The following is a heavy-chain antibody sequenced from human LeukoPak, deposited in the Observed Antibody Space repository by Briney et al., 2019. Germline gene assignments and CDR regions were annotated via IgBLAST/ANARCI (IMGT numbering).Heavy chain of an antibody. CDR1: GFTFSRYA. J-gene: IGHJ4*02. V-gene: IGHV3-23*01. CDR2: MSSSGESP. CDR3: AKKSRDGYNPFDY. Sequence: GASLRLSCAASGFTFSRYAMSWVRQAPGKGLEWVSGMSSSGESPYYADSVKGRFTISRDNSKNTLYLEINSLRAEDTAIYYCAKKSRDGYNPFDYLGQGTLVTVSS. D-gene: IGHD5-24*01.